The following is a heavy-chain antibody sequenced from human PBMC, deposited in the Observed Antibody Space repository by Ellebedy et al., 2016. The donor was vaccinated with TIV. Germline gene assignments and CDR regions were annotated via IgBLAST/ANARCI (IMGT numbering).Heavy chain of an antibody. V-gene: IGHV3-53*05. D-gene: IGHD4-23*01. CDR1: GFTVSSNY. CDR3: ARRITPLSLSWHFDL. J-gene: IGHJ2*01. Sequence: GESLKISCAVSGFTVSSNYMSWVRPAPGKGLAWDSVIYSGGSTYYADSVKGRFTISRDISKNTLYLQMNSLRAEDTAVYYCARRITPLSLSWHFDLWGRGTLFTVSS. CDR2: IYSGGST.